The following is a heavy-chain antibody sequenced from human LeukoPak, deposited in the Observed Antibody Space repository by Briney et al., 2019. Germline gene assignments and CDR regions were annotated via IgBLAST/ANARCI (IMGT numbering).Heavy chain of an antibody. Sequence: GGSLRLSCAASGFTFSNYAMNWVRKAPGKGLEWVSSISSSSSYIYYADSVKGRFTISRDNAKNSLYLQMNSLRAEDTAVYYCARVNEGYCSGGSCSRYMDVWGKGTTVTVSS. D-gene: IGHD2-15*01. CDR1: GFTFSNYA. CDR3: ARVNEGYCSGGSCSRYMDV. CDR2: ISSSSSYI. V-gene: IGHV3-21*01. J-gene: IGHJ6*03.